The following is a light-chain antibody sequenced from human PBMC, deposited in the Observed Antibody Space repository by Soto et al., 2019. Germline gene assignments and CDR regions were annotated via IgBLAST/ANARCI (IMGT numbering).Light chain of an antibody. J-gene: IGLJ1*01. CDR1: NFETKR. CDR3: QVWESFSDHPYV. Sequence: YELSEPRSGSDVRGQTTMNSCGGANFETKRVHWYQQRPGQAPILVVYDNNDRPSGIPERFTGSNSGNTATLTISRVEAGDEADYYCQVWESFSDHPYVFGGGTRSPS. CDR2: DNN. V-gene: IGLV3-21*02.